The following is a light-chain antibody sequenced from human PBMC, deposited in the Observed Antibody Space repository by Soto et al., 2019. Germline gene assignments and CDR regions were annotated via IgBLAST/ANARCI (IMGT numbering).Light chain of an antibody. CDR2: EVT. CDR1: NSDLGTYNL. V-gene: IGLV2-14*02. CDR3: SSYSSSATPYV. Sequence: QSVLTQPASVSGSPGQSITISCTGTNSDLGTYNLVSWYQQLPGKAPKTIIYEVTKRPSEVSKRFSGSKSGNAAFLTISGLQAEDEADYYCSSYSSSATPYVFGTGTKVTVL. J-gene: IGLJ1*01.